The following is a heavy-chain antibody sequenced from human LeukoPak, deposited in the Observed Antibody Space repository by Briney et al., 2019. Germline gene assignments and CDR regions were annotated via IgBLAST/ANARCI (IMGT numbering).Heavy chain of an antibody. CDR3: ARARESTFGEISRPKRYFDY. V-gene: IGHV4-4*07. CDR2: IYASGNT. D-gene: IGHD3-10*01. J-gene: IGHJ4*02. Sequence: ETLSLTCTVSGGSISSYYWSWIRQPAGKGLEWIGRIYASGNTNYNPSLKSRVTMSVDTSKNQFSLKLSSVTAADTAVYYCARARESTFGEISRPKRYFDYWGQGTLVTVSS. CDR1: GGSISSYY.